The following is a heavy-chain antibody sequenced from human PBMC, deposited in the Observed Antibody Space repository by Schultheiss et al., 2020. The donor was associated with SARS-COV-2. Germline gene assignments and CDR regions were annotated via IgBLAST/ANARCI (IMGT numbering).Heavy chain of an antibody. CDR1: GYTFTSYG. V-gene: IGHV1-69*13. J-gene: IGHJ6*02. D-gene: IGHD4-17*01. CDR2: IIPIFGTA. Sequence: SVKVSCKASGYTFTSYGISWVRQAPGQGLEWMGGIIPIFGTANYAQKFQGRVTITADESTSTAYMELRSLRSDDTAVYYCARDRGRYYGDYGVADVWGQGTTVTVSS. CDR3: ARDRGRYYGDYGVADV.